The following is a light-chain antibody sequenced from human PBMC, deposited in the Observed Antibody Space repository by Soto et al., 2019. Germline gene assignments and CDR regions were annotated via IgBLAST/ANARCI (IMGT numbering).Light chain of an antibody. Sequence: QSALTHPPSESGAQDQWVTIDCTGTNNNIAAGYDVHWYRQVPGTARKLLIYGHGSRPSGVPDRLSASKFGTSASLTIAGTKEHDEEAYYSHSSDTSLTTSVFGAGTKVTVL. V-gene: IGLV1-40*01. CDR2: GHG. CDR3: HSSDTSLTTSV. J-gene: IGLJ1*01. CDR1: NNNIAAGYD.